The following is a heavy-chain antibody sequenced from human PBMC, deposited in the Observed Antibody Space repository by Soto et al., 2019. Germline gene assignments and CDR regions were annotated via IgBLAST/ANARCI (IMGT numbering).Heavy chain of an antibody. D-gene: IGHD1-26*01. V-gene: IGHV1-69*01. CDR2: IIPIFGTA. CDR3: AEGPKVGAGYAY. Sequence: QAQLVQSGAEVQKPGPSVKVSCKASGGTFSSYAISWVRKAPGQGLEWMGGIIPIFGTANYAQKFQGRVTITADESTSTAYTELSSLRSEDTAVYYGAEGPKVGAGYAYGGQGTLVTVAT. CDR1: GGTFSSYA. J-gene: IGHJ4*02.